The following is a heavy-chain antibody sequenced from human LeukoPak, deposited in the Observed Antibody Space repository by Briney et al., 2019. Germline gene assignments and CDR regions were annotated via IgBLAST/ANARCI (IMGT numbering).Heavy chain of an antibody. V-gene: IGHV3-33*01. CDR3: ARLVGATTAAWFDP. CDR2: IWSDGSNK. D-gene: IGHD1-26*01. CDR1: GFTFSRCD. Sequence: GGSLRLSCAASGFTFSRCDMQWVRQAPGKGLEWVALIWSDGSNKFYADSVKGRFTISRDNSKNTLDLQMNSLRAEDTGVYYCARLVGATTAAWFDPWGQGTLVTVSS. J-gene: IGHJ5*02.